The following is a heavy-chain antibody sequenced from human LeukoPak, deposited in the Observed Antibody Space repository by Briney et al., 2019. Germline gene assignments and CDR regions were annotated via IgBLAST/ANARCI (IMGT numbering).Heavy chain of an antibody. CDR1: GFTFSSYG. J-gene: IGHJ3*02. CDR3: VKEARQHGAFDI. CDR2: IRYDGSNK. D-gene: IGHD6-13*01. V-gene: IGHV3-30*02. Sequence: GGSLRLSCAASGFTFSSYGMHWVRQAPGKGLEWVAFIRYDGSNKYYADSVRGRFTVSRDNSKNTVYLQLHSLIADDTALYYCVKEARQHGAFDIWGQGTMVTVSS.